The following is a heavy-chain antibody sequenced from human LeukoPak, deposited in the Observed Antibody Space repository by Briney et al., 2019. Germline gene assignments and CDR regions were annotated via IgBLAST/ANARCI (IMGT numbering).Heavy chain of an antibody. CDR3: ARGLGSGWFNGWFDP. D-gene: IGHD6-19*01. V-gene: IGHV1-18*01. CDR2: ISAYNGNT. J-gene: IGHJ5*02. CDR1: GYTFTSYG. Sequence: EASVKVSCKASGYTFTSYGISWVRQAPGQGLEWMGWISAYNGNTNYAQKLQGRVTMTTDTSTSTAYMELRSLRSDDTAVYYCARGLGSGWFNGWFDPWGQGTLVTVSS.